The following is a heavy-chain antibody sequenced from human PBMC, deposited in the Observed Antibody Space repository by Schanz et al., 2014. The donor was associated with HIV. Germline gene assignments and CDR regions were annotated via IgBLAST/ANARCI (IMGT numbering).Heavy chain of an antibody. CDR3: ANSGYCTSGVCYTRGYDTDV. Sequence: EVQLVQSGGGLVKPGGSLRLSCTASTFSSTFAWMSWVRQAPGKGLEWVSLISGSGGHTYYADSVKGRFTISRDNSKSTLYLQMNSLRAEDTAVYYCANSGYCTSGVCYTRGYDTDVWGQGTTVTVSS. J-gene: IGHJ6*02. D-gene: IGHD2-8*01. CDR1: TFSSTFAW. V-gene: IGHV3-23*04. CDR2: ISGSGGHT.